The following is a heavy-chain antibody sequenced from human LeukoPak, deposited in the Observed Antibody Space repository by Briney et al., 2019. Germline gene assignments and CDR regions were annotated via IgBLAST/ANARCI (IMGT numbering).Heavy chain of an antibody. V-gene: IGHV3-21*01. CDR1: GFIFSNYN. D-gene: IGHD2-21*01. J-gene: IGHJ6*03. CDR3: ARDIPYYYYMDV. Sequence: GRSLRLSCAASGFIFSNYNMNWVRQAPGKGLEWVSSISTSSSYIYYADSVKGRFTISRDNAKNSLYLQMNSLRAEDTAVYYCARDIPYYYYMDVWGKGTTVTISS. CDR2: ISTSSSYI.